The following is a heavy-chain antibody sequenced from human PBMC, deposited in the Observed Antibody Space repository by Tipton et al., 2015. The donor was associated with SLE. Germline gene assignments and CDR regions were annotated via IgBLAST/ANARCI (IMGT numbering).Heavy chain of an antibody. D-gene: IGHD4-23*01. CDR3: ARGWLGTVVNTVTGYMDV. V-gene: IGHV4-34*01. CDR1: GGSFSGYY. CDR2: INHSGST. J-gene: IGHJ6*03. Sequence: TLSLTCAVYGGSFSGYYWSWIRQPPGKGLEWIGEINHSGSTNYNPSLKSRVTISVDKSKNQFSLKLSSVTAADTAVYYCARGWLGTVVNTVTGYMDVWGKGTTVTVSS.